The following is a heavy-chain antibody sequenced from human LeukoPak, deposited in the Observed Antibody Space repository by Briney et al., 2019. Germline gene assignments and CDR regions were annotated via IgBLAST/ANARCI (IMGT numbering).Heavy chain of an antibody. Sequence: SQTLSLTCTVSGGSISSGGYYWSWIRQHPGKGLEGIGYIYYSGSTYYNPSLKSRVTISVDTSKNQFSLKLSSVTAADTAVYYCARVDKQLAVDYWGQGTLVTVSS. CDR2: IYYSGST. D-gene: IGHD6-6*01. V-gene: IGHV4-31*03. J-gene: IGHJ4*02. CDR3: ARVDKQLAVDY. CDR1: GGSISSGGYY.